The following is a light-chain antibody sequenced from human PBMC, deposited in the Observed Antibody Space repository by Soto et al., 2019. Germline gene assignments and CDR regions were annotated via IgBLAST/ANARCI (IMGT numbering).Light chain of an antibody. CDR1: QSVLYSPNNKNY. J-gene: IGKJ1*01. Sequence: DIVMTQSPDSLAVSLGERATINCKSSQSVLYSPNNKNYLAWYQQKPGQPPKLLIYWASTRESGVPDRFSGSGSGTDFTLTINSLQVEDVAFYYCQEYYSAPHSFGQGTKVEIK. CDR2: WAS. V-gene: IGKV4-1*01. CDR3: QEYYSAPHS.